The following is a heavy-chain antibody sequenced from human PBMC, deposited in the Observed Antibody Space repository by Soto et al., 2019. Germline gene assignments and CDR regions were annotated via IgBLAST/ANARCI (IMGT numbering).Heavy chain of an antibody. CDR2: IYHSGST. J-gene: IGHJ6*02. CDR1: GGSISSSNW. CDR3: ARESFVDTAMVLYYYYYGMDV. D-gene: IGHD5-18*01. Sequence: SETLSLTCAVSGGSISSSNWWSWVRPPPGKGLEWIGEIYHSGSTNYNPSLKSRVTISVDKSKNQFSLKLSSVTAADTAVYYCARESFVDTAMVLYYYYYGMDVWGQGTTVTVSS. V-gene: IGHV4-4*02.